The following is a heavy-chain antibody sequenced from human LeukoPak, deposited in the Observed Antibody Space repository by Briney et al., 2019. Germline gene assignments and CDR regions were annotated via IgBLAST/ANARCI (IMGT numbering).Heavy chain of an antibody. D-gene: IGHD2-8*01. CDR1: GFTSSSYW. J-gene: IGHJ4*02. V-gene: IGHV3-74*01. CDR3: ARDEYAFDY. Sequence: GGSLRLSCAASGFTSSSYWMHWVRQVPGKGLVWVSRISGDGTARNYADSVKGRFTISRDNSKNTLYLQMNSLRAEDTAVYYCARDEYAFDYWGQGTLVTVSS. CDR2: ISGDGTAR.